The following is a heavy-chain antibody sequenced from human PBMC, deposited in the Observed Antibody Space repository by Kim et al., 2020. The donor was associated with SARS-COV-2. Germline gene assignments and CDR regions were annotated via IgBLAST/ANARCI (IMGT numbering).Heavy chain of an antibody. V-gene: IGHV4-34*01. Sequence: SETLSLTCAVYGGSFSGYYWSWIRQPPGKGLEWIGEINHSGSTNYNPSLKSRVTISVDTSKNQFSLKLSSVTAADTAVYYCARAGDGYNGFDYWGQGTLVTVSS. CDR2: INHSGST. J-gene: IGHJ4*02. CDR3: ARAGDGYNGFDY. CDR1: GGSFSGYY. D-gene: IGHD5-12*01.